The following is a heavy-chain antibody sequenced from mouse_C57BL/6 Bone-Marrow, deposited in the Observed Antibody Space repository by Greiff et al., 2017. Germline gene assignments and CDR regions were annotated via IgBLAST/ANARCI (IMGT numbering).Heavy chain of an antibody. V-gene: IGHV5-4*01. CDR2: ISDGSGYT. Sequence: EVQVVESGGGLVKPGGSLKLSCAASGFTFSSSAMSWVRQTPEKRLEWVATISDGSGYTYYPDNLKGRFTLSRDNATNNLYLQMSHLKSEDTAMYYCGGYGKDAMDYWGQGTSVTVSS. J-gene: IGHJ4*01. D-gene: IGHD1-1*01. CDR1: GFTFSSSA. CDR3: GGYGKDAMDY.